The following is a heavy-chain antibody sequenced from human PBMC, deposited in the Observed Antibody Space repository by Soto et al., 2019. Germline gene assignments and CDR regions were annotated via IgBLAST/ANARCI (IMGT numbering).Heavy chain of an antibody. CDR1: RFTFSDYG. CDR3: ARDRLCPGGSCYSGFDN. D-gene: IGHD2-15*01. Sequence: GGSLRLSCTASRFTFSDYGMHWVRQAPGKGLEWVAVVFFDGSSRHSDSVKGRFTISRDNSKNTLYLQMSSLRDEDTALYYCARDRLCPGGSCYSGFDNWGQGTLVTVSS. CDR2: VFFDGSSR. V-gene: IGHV3-33*01. J-gene: IGHJ4*02.